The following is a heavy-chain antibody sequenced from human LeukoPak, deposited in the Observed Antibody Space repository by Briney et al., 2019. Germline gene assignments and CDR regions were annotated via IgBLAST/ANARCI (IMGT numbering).Heavy chain of an antibody. D-gene: IGHD3/OR15-3a*01. J-gene: IGHJ4*02. Sequence: GGSLRLSCAVSGITLSNYGMSWVRQAPGKGLEWVASISDSGGSTNYAVSVKGRFTISRDNPKNTLYLQMNSLRAEDTAVYFCAKRGVVIRVVLVGFHKQAYYFDSWGQGALVTVSS. CDR2: ISDSGGST. V-gene: IGHV3-23*01. CDR3: AKRGVVIRVVLVGFHKQAYYFDS. CDR1: GITLSNYG.